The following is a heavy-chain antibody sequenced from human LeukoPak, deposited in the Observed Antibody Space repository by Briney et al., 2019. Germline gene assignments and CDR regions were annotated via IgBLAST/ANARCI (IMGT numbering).Heavy chain of an antibody. CDR2: ISSSSSTI. D-gene: IGHD2-15*01. J-gene: IGHJ5*02. V-gene: IGHV3-48*04. CDR1: GFTFSSYS. CDR3: ARAADSLDVVVAANLNWFDP. Sequence: GGSLRLSCAASGFTFSSYSMNWVRQAPGKGLEWVSYISSSSSTIYYADSVKGRFTISRDNAKNSLYLQMNSLRAEDTAVYYCARAADSLDVVVAANLNWFDPWGQGTLVTVSS.